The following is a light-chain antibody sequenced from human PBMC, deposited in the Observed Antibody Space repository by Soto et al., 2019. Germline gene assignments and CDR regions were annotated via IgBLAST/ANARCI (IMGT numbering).Light chain of an antibody. Sequence: DIQMTQSPSSLSASVGDRVTITCRASQTISNNLNWYQQKPGKAPKLLIYAASSLQSGTPSRFSGSGSGTDFTLTVSSLQPEDFATYYCQQSYSTPYTFGQGTELEIK. J-gene: IGKJ2*01. CDR2: AAS. V-gene: IGKV1-39*01. CDR3: QQSYSTPYT. CDR1: QTISNN.